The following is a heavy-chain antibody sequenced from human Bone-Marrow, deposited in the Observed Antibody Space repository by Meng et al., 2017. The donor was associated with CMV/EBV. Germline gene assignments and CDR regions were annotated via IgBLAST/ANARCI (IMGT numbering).Heavy chain of an antibody. V-gene: IGHV1-2*02. D-gene: IGHD5-24*01. Sequence: ASVKVSCKASGYTFTGYFFHWVRQAPGQGLEWMGWINPNSGATNYAQKFQGRVTMTRDTSISTAYMELSRLRSDDTAVYYCAREWLQSLYYYGMDVWGQGNTVTVSS. CDR3: AREWLQSLYYYGMDV. CDR1: GYTFTGYF. J-gene: IGHJ6*02. CDR2: INPNSGAT.